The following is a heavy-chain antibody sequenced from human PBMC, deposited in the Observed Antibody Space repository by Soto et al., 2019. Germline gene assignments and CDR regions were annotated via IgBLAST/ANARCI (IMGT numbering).Heavy chain of an antibody. D-gene: IGHD3-22*01. Sequence: EVQLVESGGGLVQPGRSLRLSCAASGFTFDDYAMHWVRQAPGKGLEWVSGISWNSGSIGYTDSVKGRFTISRDNAKNSLYLQMNSLRAEDTALYYCARNYYDSSDGMDVRGQGTTVTVSS. CDR1: GFTFDDYA. V-gene: IGHV3-9*01. CDR3: ARNYYDSSDGMDV. J-gene: IGHJ6*02. CDR2: ISWNSGSI.